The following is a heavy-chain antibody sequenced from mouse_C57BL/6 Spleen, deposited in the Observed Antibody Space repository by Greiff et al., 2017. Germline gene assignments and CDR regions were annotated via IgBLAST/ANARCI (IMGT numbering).Heavy chain of an antibody. CDR1: GFTFSSYA. CDR2: ISSGGDYI. Sequence: EVKLMESGEGLVKPGGSLKLSCAASGFTFSSYAMSWVRQTPEKRLEWVAYISSGGDYIYYADTVKGRFTISRDNARNTLYLQISSLKSEDTAMFYCTREVGYFDVWGTGTTVTVSS. CDR3: TREVGYFDV. J-gene: IGHJ1*03. D-gene: IGHD1-1*02. V-gene: IGHV5-9-1*02.